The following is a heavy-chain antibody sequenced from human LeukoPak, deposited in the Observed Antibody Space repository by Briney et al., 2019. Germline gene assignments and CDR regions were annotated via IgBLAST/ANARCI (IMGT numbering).Heavy chain of an antibody. CDR1: GFTVSSNY. J-gene: IGHJ4*02. D-gene: IGHD3-9*01. CDR2: IYSGGST. Sequence: GGSLRLSCAASGFTVSSNYMSWVRQAPGKGLEWVSVIYSGGSTYYADSVKGRFTISRDNSKNTLYLQMNSLRAEDAAVYYCARDRKAAGYRYMDYWGQGTLVTVSS. V-gene: IGHV3-53*01. CDR3: ARDRKAAGYRYMDY.